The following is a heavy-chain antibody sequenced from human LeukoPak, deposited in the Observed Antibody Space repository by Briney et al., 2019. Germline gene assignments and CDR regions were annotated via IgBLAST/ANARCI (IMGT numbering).Heavy chain of an antibody. CDR3: ARGQPRNFDSSGYYSGGFYDYDF. Sequence: SETLSLTCAVSGGSFSCHYWSWIRQPPGKGLEWIGEINQSESAKYNPSLKSRVSISVHLSKNQFSLELNSVTAADTAVYYCARGQPRNFDSSGYYSGGFYDYDFWGQGTQVTVSS. D-gene: IGHD3-22*01. CDR2: INQSESA. CDR1: GGSFSCHY. J-gene: IGHJ4*02. V-gene: IGHV4-34*01.